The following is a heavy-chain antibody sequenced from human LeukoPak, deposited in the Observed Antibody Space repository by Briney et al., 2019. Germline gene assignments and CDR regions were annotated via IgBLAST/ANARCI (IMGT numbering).Heavy chain of an antibody. J-gene: IGHJ4*02. Sequence: GGSLRLSCATSGFTFSSYTRNWVRQAPGKGLEWVSYISSSSSTIYYADSVKGRFTISRDNAKNSLYLQMNSLRAEDTAVYYCADLNYWGQGTLVTVSS. CDR1: GFTFSSYT. CDR2: ISSSSSTI. CDR3: ADLNY. V-gene: IGHV3-48*04.